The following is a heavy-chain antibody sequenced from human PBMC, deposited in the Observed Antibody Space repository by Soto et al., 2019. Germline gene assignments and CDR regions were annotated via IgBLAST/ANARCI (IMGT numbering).Heavy chain of an antibody. Sequence: AFPVKVSWKSFGYAFSGCRPSCVQQTPGQGLEWMGWISAYSGNTVYTQRFKGRLTMATDTSTGTAYMELRSLRSDDTAVYYCARDFYESSGYCDYWGQGTLVPVSS. J-gene: IGHJ4*02. CDR1: GYAFSGCR. CDR2: ISAYSGNT. D-gene: IGHD3-22*01. CDR3: ARDFYESSGYCDY. V-gene: IGHV1-18*01.